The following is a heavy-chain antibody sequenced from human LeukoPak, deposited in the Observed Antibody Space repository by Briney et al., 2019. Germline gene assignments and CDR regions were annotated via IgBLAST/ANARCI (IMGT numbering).Heavy chain of an antibody. CDR2: ISYDGSNK. CDR3: AKCHSGSSIYGMDV. CDR1: GFTFSSYG. Sequence: GGSQRLSCAASGFTFSSYGMHWVRQAPGKGLEWVAVISYDGSNKYYADSVKGRFTISRDNSKNTLYLQMNSLRAEDTAVYYCAKCHSGSSIYGMDVWGQGTTVTVSS. V-gene: IGHV3-30*18. J-gene: IGHJ6*02. D-gene: IGHD1-26*01.